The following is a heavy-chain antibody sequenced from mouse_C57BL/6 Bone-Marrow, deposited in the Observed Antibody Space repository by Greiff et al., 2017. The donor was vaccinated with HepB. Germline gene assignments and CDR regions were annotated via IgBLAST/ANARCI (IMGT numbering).Heavy chain of an antibody. V-gene: IGHV1-54*01. Sequence: QVQLQQSGAELVRPGTSVKVSCKASGYAFTNYLIEWVKQRPGQGLEWIGVINPGSGGTNYNEKFKGKATLTADKSSSTAYMQLSSLTSEDSAVYFYARSRYGYAWFAYWGQGTLVTVSA. CDR1: GYAFTNYL. J-gene: IGHJ3*01. D-gene: IGHD2-2*01. CDR2: INPGSGGT. CDR3: ARSRYGYAWFAY.